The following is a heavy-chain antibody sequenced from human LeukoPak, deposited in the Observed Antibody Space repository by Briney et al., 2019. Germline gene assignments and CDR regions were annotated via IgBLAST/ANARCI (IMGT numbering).Heavy chain of an antibody. CDR3: AKDVGYCSSTTCYKPFDY. CDR1: GFTFSNYA. D-gene: IGHD2-2*02. Sequence: GESLKISCAASGFTFSNYAMSWVRQAPGKGLEWVSAFSGSGGSTYYADSVKGRFTISRDNSKNTLYLQMNSLRAEDTAVYYCAKDVGYCSSTTCYKPFDYWGQGVLVTVSS. CDR2: FSGSGGST. V-gene: IGHV3-23*01. J-gene: IGHJ4*02.